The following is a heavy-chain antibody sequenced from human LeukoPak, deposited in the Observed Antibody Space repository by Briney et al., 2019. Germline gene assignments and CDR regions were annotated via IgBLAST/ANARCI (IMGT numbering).Heavy chain of an antibody. CDR1: GFTFCSDS. V-gene: IGHV3-48*02. J-gene: IGHJ4*02. CDR3: ASSGSYRFAY. D-gene: IGHD1-26*01. Sequence: GGCLSLSCAASGFTFCSDSMNCGRQAAGKGVEWVSDMSASGTAMFYADSVKGRFAISRDNAKYSLYLQTNSLTDAATDVYYCASSGSYRFAYWGQGTLVTVSS. CDR2: MSASGTAM.